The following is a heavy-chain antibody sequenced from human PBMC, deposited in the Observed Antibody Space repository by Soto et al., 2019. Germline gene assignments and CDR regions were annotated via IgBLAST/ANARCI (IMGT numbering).Heavy chain of an antibody. Sequence: SQTLSLTCAISGDSVSSNSAAWNWIRQSPSRGLEWLGRTYYRSKWYNDYAVSVKSRITINPDTSKNQFSLQLNSVTPEDTAVYYCARDRYDILNGYYTAFDYWGQGTLVTVSS. CDR2: TYYRSKWYN. CDR3: ARDRYDILNGYYTAFDY. D-gene: IGHD3-9*01. V-gene: IGHV6-1*01. CDR1: GDSVSSNSAA. J-gene: IGHJ4*02.